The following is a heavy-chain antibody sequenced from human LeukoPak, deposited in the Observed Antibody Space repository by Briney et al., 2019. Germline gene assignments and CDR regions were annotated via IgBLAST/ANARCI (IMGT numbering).Heavy chain of an antibody. V-gene: IGHV3-23*01. D-gene: IGHD6-19*01. J-gene: IGHJ6*02. Sequence: GGSLRLSCAASGFTFSSYAMSWVRQAPGKGLEWVSAISGSGGSTYYADSVKGRFTISRDNSKNTLYLQMNSLRAEDTAVYYCAKFGYSSGWSPYGSYYYGMDVWGQGTTVTVSS. CDR2: ISGSGGST. CDR1: GFTFSSYA. CDR3: AKFGYSSGWSPYGSYYYGMDV.